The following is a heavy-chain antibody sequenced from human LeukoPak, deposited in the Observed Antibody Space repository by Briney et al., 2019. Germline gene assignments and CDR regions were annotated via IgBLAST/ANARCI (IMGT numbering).Heavy chain of an antibody. CDR1: GFSISAYW. CDR2: INPAGSET. CDR3: ARFGYVAAVDV. D-gene: IGHD2-15*01. Sequence: PGGSLRLSCAASGFSISAYWMTWVRQPPGTGLEGVANINPAGSETYYVDPVKGRFSISRDNAKNLVYLQMNSLRAEDTAVYHCARFGYVAAVDVWGQGTPVTVSS. J-gene: IGHJ4*02. V-gene: IGHV3-7*01.